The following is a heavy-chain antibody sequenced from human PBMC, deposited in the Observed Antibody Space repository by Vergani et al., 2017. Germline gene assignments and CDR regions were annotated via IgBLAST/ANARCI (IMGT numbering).Heavy chain of an antibody. CDR3: ATKSCGTPGCQIGYFRE. V-gene: IGHV3-30*03. J-gene: IGHJ1*01. Sequence: QVHLVESGGGVVQPGRSLRLSCVVSGFTSSYYGMHWVRQAPGKGLEWVAGISYDGTQKYYADSVKGRFTISRDNSKGTLYLQMNSLRTEDTAVYYCATKSCGTPGCQIGYFREWGQGTLVTVSS. CDR1: GFTSSYYG. CDR2: ISYDGTQK. D-gene: IGHD1-1*01.